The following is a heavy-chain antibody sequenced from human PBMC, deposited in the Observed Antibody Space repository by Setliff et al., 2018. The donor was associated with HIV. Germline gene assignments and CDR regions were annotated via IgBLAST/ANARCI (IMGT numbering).Heavy chain of an antibody. CDR1: GFSINSGYY. D-gene: IGHD3-3*01. V-gene: IGHV4-38-2*01. J-gene: IGHJ4*02. CDR2: IHHSGST. Sequence: TLSLTCAVSGFSINSGYYWGWIRRPPGKGLEWIGEIHHSGSTYYNPSLKSRVTISVDTSNNQFSLKLSSVTAADTAVYYCARAPITIFGVIIIPVYFDYWGQGTLVTVSS. CDR3: ARAPITIFGVIIIPVYFDY.